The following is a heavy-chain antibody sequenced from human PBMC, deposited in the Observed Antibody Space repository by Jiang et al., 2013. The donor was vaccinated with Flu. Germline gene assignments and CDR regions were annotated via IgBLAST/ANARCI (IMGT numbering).Heavy chain of an antibody. Sequence: LLKPSETLSLTCTVSGGSISRGTYYWGWVRQPPGKGLEWIGSIYYSGSTYYNPSLKSRVTTSVDTSKNQFSLKLRSVTAAETAVYYCARHTRHDTHAFDIWGQGTMVTVSS. D-gene: IGHD3-22*01. V-gene: IGHV4-39*07. CDR2: IYYSGST. CDR1: GGSISRGTYY. J-gene: IGHJ3*02. CDR3: ARHTRHDTHAFDI.